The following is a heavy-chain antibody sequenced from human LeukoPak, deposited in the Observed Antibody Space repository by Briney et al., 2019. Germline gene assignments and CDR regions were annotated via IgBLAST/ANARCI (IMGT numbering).Heavy chain of an antibody. CDR1: GFTFKSYA. Sequence: GGSLRLSCSASGFTFKSYAMHWVRQAPGKGLEYVSSINTNGANTYYADSVKGRFTISRDNSRNTVYVQMNSLRAEDTAVYYCAKERPLRGSYFDYWGQGTLVTVSS. CDR2: INTNGANT. D-gene: IGHD1-26*01. V-gene: IGHV3-64*04. J-gene: IGHJ4*02. CDR3: AKERPLRGSYFDY.